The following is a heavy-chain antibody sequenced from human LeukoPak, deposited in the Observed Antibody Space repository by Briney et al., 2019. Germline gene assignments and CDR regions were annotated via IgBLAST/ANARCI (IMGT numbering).Heavy chain of an antibody. CDR2: IYDTGRT. D-gene: IGHD5-24*01. CDR1: GGSISNYY. V-gene: IGHV4-59*08. Sequence: PSETLSLTCTISGGSISNYYWTWIRQPPGGGLEWIGFIYDTGRTDYNPSPKTRFTISVDTSKNQFSLKLTSVTAADTAVYYCARQNREMATIQIEYWGQGTLVTVSS. CDR3: ARQNREMATIQIEY. J-gene: IGHJ4*02.